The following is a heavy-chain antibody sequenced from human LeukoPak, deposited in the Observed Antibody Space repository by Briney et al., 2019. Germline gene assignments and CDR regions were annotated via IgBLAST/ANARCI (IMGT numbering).Heavy chain of an antibody. CDR1: GFTFSMYW. Sequence: PGGSLRLSCTASGFTFSMYWMSWVRQAPGKGLEWVANIKEDGSESYYVDSVKGRFTISRDNAKNSLYLQMSSLRAEDTAVYYCARGVDTLLWFGELLSPGEFDHWGQGTLVTVSS. J-gene: IGHJ4*02. CDR2: IKEDGSES. D-gene: IGHD3-10*01. V-gene: IGHV3-7*03. CDR3: ARGVDTLLWFGELLSPGEFDH.